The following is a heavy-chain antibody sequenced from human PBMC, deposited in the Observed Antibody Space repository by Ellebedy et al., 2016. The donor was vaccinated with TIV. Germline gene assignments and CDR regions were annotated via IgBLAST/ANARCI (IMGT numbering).Heavy chain of an antibody. CDR3: ARRMTIPGVSGWGYGLDV. D-gene: IGHD2-2*01. V-gene: IGHV3-23*01. Sequence: GGSLRLXXVASGFSFSIRTMSWVRLAPGKGPEWVSSIVGRSGGTYYADFVQGRFTITRDDVKNTLYLQMNSLRAEDTATYYCARRMTIPGVSGWGYGLDVWGLGTTVIVSS. CDR2: IVGRSGGT. J-gene: IGHJ6*02. CDR1: GFSFSIRT.